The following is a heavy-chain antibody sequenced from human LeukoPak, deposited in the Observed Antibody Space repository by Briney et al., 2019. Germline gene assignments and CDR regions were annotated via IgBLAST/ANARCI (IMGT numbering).Heavy chain of an antibody. V-gene: IGHV3-33*01. CDR1: GFTFSNYG. Sequence: GGSLRLSCAASGFTFSNYGMHWVRQAPGRGLEWVAVIWYDGSNKKYADSVKGRFTISRDNSKNTLYLQMYSLRAEDTAVYYCARDLGGTYSRAAFDIWGQGTMVTVSS. CDR2: IWYDGSNK. J-gene: IGHJ3*02. D-gene: IGHD1-26*01. CDR3: ARDLGGTYSRAAFDI.